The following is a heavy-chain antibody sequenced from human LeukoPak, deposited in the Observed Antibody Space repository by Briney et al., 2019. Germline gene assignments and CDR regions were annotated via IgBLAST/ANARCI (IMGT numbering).Heavy chain of an antibody. CDR3: AKNSSGGYSDY. D-gene: IGHD6-19*01. CDR1: VYTFTSSG. V-gene: IGHV1-18*01. J-gene: IGHJ4*02. CDR2: ISTYTGYS. Sequence: ASVTVSFKSSVYTFTSSGISWVGQAHGQGGEGMGWISTYTGYSKYAQNLQGRVTMTADTPTSTAYIELSSLRSDDTSMYYCAKNSSGGYSDYWGQGTLVTVSS.